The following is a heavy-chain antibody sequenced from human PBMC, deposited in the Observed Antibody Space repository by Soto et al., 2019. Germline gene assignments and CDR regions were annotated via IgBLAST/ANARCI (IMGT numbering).Heavy chain of an antibody. CDR3: ACNWGNSLKNWLAP. CDR2: IIPVLGTT. Sequence: SVKVSCKASAGTFLHFALSWVRQVPGQGLGWMGGIIPVLGTTTYAQKFQGRVSITADKSTDTAYIELSSLISEDTAVYYCACNWGNSLKNWLAPWGQGTLVTVSS. D-gene: IGHD7-27*01. J-gene: IGHJ5*02. V-gene: IGHV1-69*10. CDR1: AGTFLHFA.